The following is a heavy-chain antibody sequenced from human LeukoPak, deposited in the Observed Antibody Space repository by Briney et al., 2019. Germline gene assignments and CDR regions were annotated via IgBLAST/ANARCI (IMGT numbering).Heavy chain of an antibody. V-gene: IGHV3-23*01. D-gene: IGHD3-16*02. CDR2: ISGSGGST. Sequence: GGSLTLSCAASGFTFSSYAMSWVRQAPGKGLEWVSAISGSGGSTYYADSVKGRFTISRDNSKNTLYLQMNSLRAEDTAVYYCAKGGRLMITFGGVIVYWGQGTLVTVSS. CDR1: GFTFSSYA. J-gene: IGHJ4*02. CDR3: AKGGRLMITFGGVIVY.